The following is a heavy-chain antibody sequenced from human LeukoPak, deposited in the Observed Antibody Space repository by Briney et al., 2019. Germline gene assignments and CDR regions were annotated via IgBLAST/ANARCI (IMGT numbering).Heavy chain of an antibody. CDR2: ISSSSSYI. Sequence: PGGSLRLSCAASGFTFSSYSMNWVRQAPGKGLEWVSSISSSSSYIYYADSVKGRFTISRDNAKNSLYLQINSLRAEDTAVYYCARDWMDYDSSGYYGRHFDYWGQGTLVTVSS. CDR1: GFTFSSYS. D-gene: IGHD3-22*01. CDR3: ARDWMDYDSSGYYGRHFDY. J-gene: IGHJ4*02. V-gene: IGHV3-21*01.